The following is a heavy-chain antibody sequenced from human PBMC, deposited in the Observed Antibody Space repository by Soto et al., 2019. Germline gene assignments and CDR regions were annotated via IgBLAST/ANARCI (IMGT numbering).Heavy chain of an antibody. V-gene: IGHV3-33*01. CDR2: IWYDGSNK. CDR1: GFTFSSYG. CDR3: AREDPYYDAFDI. J-gene: IGHJ3*02. D-gene: IGHD3-10*01. Sequence: QVQLVESGGGVVQPGRSLRLSCAASGFTFSSYGMHWVRQAPGKGLEWVAVIWYDGSNKYYADSVKGRFTISRDNSKNTLYLQMNSLRAEDTAVYYCAREDPYYDAFDIWGQGTMVTVSS.